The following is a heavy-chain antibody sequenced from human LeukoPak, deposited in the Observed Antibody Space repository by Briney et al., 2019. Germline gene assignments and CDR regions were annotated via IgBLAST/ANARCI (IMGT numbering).Heavy chain of an antibody. V-gene: IGHV3-23*01. J-gene: IGHJ4*02. Sequence: GGSLRLSCGVSGFTFRCYAMSWVRQAPGKGLEWVSAISGSGGSTYYADSVKGRFTISRDNSKNTLYLQMNSLRAEDTAVYYYATAERYCSSISYPPWYHDSWGQGTLVTVSS. CDR2: ISGSGGST. D-gene: IGHD2-2*01. CDR1: GFTFRCYA. CDR3: ATAERYCSSISYPPWYHDS.